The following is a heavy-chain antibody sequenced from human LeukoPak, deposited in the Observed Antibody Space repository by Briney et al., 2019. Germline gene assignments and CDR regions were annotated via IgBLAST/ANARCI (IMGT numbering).Heavy chain of an antibody. V-gene: IGHV3-30-3*01. CDR2: ISYDGSNK. J-gene: IGHJ3*02. CDR3: ARERFNAFDI. CDR1: GFTFSSYA. D-gene: IGHD3-10*01. Sequence: GRSLRLSCAASGFTFSSYAMHWVRQAPGKGLEWVAVISYDGSNKYYADSVKGRFTISRDNSKNTLYLQMNSLRAEDTAVYYCARERFNAFDIWGQGTMVTVSS.